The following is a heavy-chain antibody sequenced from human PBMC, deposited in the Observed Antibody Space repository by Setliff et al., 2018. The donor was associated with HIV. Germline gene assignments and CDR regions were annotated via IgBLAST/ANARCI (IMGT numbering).Heavy chain of an antibody. J-gene: IGHJ6*03. V-gene: IGHV4-61*02. CDR3: ARSNSGSGTGSGYYFHMGV. D-gene: IGHD6-19*01. CDR1: GGSLDSGNYY. Sequence: PSETLSLTCTVSGGSLDSGNYYWSWIRQPAGKGLEWIGRVSPSGSTNYSPSLKSRVTISIDTSKQFSLNVRSLTAADTAVYYCARSNSGSGTGSGYYFHMGVWGKGTTVTVSS. CDR2: VSPSGST.